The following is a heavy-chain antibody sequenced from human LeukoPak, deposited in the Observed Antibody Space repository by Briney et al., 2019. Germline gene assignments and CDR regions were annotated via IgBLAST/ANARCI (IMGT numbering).Heavy chain of an antibody. CDR3: ARVPNDFWNGYYFDS. V-gene: IGHV3-53*01. Sequence: PGGSLRLSCAASGFTVTSNYMSWVRQAPGKGLEWVSVISSGAGSTYYADSVKGRFTIFRDNSGNTLYLQMNSLRAEDTAVYYCARVPNDFWNGYYFDSWGQGTLVTVSS. CDR2: ISSGAGST. CDR1: GFTVTSNY. D-gene: IGHD3-3*01. J-gene: IGHJ4*02.